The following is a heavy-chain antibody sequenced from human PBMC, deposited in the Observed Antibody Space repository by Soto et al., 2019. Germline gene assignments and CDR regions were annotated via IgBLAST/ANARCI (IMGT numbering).Heavy chain of an antibody. Sequence: GGSLRLSCAASGFTFSSYSMNWVRQAPGKGLEWVSSISSSSSYIYYADSVKGRFTISRDNAKNSLYLQVNSLRAEDTAVYYCASLEYSSSWDDYWGQGTLVTVSS. CDR2: ISSSSSYI. J-gene: IGHJ4*02. V-gene: IGHV3-21*01. CDR1: GFTFSSYS. D-gene: IGHD6-6*01. CDR3: ASLEYSSSWDDY.